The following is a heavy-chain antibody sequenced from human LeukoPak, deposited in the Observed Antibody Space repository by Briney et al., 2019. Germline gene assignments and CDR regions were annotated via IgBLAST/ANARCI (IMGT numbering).Heavy chain of an antibody. CDR1: GGSISSYY. Sequence: PSETLSLTCTVSGGSISSYYWSWIRQPPGKGLEWIGYIYYSGSTNYNPSLKSRITISVDTSKNQFSLKLSSVTAADTAVYYCARQGPMVRGVISHAFDIWGQGTMVTVSS. V-gene: IGHV4-59*08. CDR3: ARQGPMVRGVISHAFDI. J-gene: IGHJ3*02. CDR2: IYYSGST. D-gene: IGHD3-10*01.